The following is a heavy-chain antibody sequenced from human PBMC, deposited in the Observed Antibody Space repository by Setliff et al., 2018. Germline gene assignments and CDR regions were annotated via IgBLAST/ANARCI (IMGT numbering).Heavy chain of an antibody. Sequence: SETLSLTCTVSGGSMSSGPNYWSWIRQPAGRGLEWVGRVYSSVYSSGITSYNPSLKSRVTISMDTSKNQFSLGLTSVTAADTAVYYCARESAGDESVRHLYYTDVWGIGTTVTVSS. CDR2: VYSSVYSSGIT. CDR1: GGSMSSGPNY. D-gene: IGHD1-1*01. V-gene: IGHV4-61*02. J-gene: IGHJ6*03. CDR3: ARESAGDESVRHLYYTDV.